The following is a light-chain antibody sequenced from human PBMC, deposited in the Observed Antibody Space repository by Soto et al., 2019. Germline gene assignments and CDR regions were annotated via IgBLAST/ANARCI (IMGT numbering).Light chain of an antibody. V-gene: IGLV2-14*03. J-gene: IGLJ3*02. CDR2: DVF. Sequence: QSVPTQPASVSGSPGQSITISCTGTSSDIGAYDFVSWYQQHPGKAPKLIIFDVFNRPSGVSHRFSGSKSGNTASLTISGLQAEDEADYYCNSYATGSDGVFGGGTKVTVL. CDR1: SSDIGAYDF. CDR3: NSYATGSDGV.